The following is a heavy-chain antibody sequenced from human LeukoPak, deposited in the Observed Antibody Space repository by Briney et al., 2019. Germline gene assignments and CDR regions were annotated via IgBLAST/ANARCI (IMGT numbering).Heavy chain of an antibody. D-gene: IGHD3-3*01. CDR2: IYYSGST. CDR1: GGSLRSYS. CDR3: ARLAKYDFWSGPYPHDAFDI. Sequence: SETLSLTCTVSGGSLRSYSWSWIRQPPGKGLELVGYIYYSGSTNYNPSLKSRVTISVDTSKSQFSLKLSSVTAADTAVYYCARLAKYDFWSGPYPHDAFDIWGQGTMVTVSS. J-gene: IGHJ3*02. V-gene: IGHV4-59*08.